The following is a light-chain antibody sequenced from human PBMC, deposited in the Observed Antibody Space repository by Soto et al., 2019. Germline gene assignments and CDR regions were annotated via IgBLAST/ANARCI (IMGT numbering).Light chain of an antibody. CDR1: QAISNY. V-gene: IGKV1-39*01. Sequence: DIQMTQSPSSLSASVGDRVTITCRSSQAISNYVSWYQQEPRKAPRLLIYAASSLPSGVPSRFSASGSGTDFTLTISGLQPEDFGTYFCQQTYTYPNSFGQGTKVEIK. CDR2: AAS. J-gene: IGKJ1*01. CDR3: QQTYTYPNS.